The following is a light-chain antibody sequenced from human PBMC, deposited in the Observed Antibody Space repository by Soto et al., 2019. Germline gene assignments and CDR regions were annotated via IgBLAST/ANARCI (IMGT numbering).Light chain of an antibody. V-gene: IGKV1-5*03. CDR3: QQYNTYSWT. CDR1: QSIKSW. CDR2: EAS. Sequence: DIQLTQSPPTLSASVGDRVTITCQASQSIKSWLAWYQQKPGKAPKLLIYEASSLESGVPSRFGGSGSGTEFTLTISSLQPDDFATYYCQQYNTYSWTFGQGTKVDIK. J-gene: IGKJ1*01.